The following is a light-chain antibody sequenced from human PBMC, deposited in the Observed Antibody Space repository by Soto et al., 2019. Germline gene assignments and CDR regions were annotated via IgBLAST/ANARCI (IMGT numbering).Light chain of an antibody. V-gene: IGKV1-5*01. J-gene: IGKJ1*01. CDR2: DAS. Sequence: DIQITQSPFILSASVGDRVTITCRASQSISSWLAWYQQKPGKAPKLLIYDASSLESGVPSRFSGSGSGTEFTLTISSLQPDDFATYYCQHYNSYSEAFGQGTKVDIK. CDR1: QSISSW. CDR3: QHYNSYSEA.